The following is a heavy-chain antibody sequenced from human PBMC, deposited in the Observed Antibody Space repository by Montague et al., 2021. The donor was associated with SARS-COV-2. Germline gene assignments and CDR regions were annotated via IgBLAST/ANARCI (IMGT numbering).Heavy chain of an antibody. J-gene: IGHJ4*02. CDR1: GFTFSSYE. D-gene: IGHD3-10*01. CDR3: AGDVGSGSYYTPVDY. CDR2: ISSSGSTI. V-gene: IGHV3-48*03. Sequence: SLRLSCAASGFTFSSYEMNWVRQAPGKGLEWASYISSSGSTIYYADSVKGRFTISRDNAKNSLYLQMNSLRAEDTAVYYCAGDVGSGSYYTPVDYWGQGTLVTVSS.